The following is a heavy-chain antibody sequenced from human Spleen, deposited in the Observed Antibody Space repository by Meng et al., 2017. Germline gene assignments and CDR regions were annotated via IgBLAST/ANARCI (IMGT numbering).Heavy chain of an antibody. D-gene: IGHD2-2*01. CDR1: CGSISSGDYY. CDR2: IYYSGST. Sequence: QAQLQESGPVLVKPPQPLSLTCTVSCGSISSGDYYWSWIRQPPGKGLEWIAYIYYSGSTYYNPSLKSRVTISVDTYKNHFSLKLSSVTAADTAVYYCASVVPTAKSYYFDYWGQGTLVTVSS. J-gene: IGHJ4*02. V-gene: IGHV4-30-4*01. CDR3: ASVVPTAKSYYFDY.